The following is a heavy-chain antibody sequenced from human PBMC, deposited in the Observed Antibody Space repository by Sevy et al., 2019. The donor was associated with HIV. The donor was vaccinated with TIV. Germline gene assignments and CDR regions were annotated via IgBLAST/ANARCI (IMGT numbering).Heavy chain of an antibody. CDR1: GFSFSNSA. V-gene: IGHV3-64D*06. CDR2: ISSDGVST. CDR3: EKDPNYNIWTGDYGMDL. J-gene: IGHJ6*02. Sequence: GGSLRLSCSGSGFSFSNSAMNWVRQTPGKGLKYVSAISSDGVSTYYTDSVRGRFTISRDNSKNNLYLQMSSLRVEDTAVYYCEKDPNYNIWTGDYGMDLWGHGTTVTVSS. D-gene: IGHD3-9*01.